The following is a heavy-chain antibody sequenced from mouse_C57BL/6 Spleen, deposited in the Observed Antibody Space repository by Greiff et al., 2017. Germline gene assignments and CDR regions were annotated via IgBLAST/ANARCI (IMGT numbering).Heavy chain of an antibody. CDR2: IYPGSGST. J-gene: IGHJ2*01. Sequence: QVHVKQPGAELVKPGASVKMSCKASGYTFTSYWITWVKQRPGQGLEWIGGIYPGSGSTNYNGKFKSKATLTVDTSSSTAYMQLSSLTSKDSAVYYCARYYNGSSYYYWGQGTTLTVSS. V-gene: IGHV1-55*01. CDR3: ARYYNGSSYYY. CDR1: GYTFTSYW. D-gene: IGHD1-1*01.